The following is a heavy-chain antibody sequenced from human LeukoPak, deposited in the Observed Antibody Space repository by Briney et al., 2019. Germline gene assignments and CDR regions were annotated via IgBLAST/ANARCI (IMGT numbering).Heavy chain of an antibody. V-gene: IGHV3-33*01. D-gene: IGHD6-19*01. CDR2: IWYDGSNN. Sequence: GRSLRLSCAASGFTFGAYAVHWVRQAPGKGLEWVAVIWYDGSNNYHADSLKDRFTISRDNSKNTLYLQINSLRAEDTAVYYCARQVGNAGWYFDYWGQGALVTVSS. CDR3: ARQVGNAGWYFDY. CDR1: GFTFGAYA. J-gene: IGHJ4*02.